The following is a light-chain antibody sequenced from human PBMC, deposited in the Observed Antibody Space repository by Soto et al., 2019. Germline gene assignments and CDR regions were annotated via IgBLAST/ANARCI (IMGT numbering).Light chain of an antibody. V-gene: IGKV1-9*01. Sequence: DIQLTQSPSILSASVGERVTITCRASQGIHTFLAWYQKKPEKAPKLLIYSASTLQSGVPSRFSGSGYGSEFTLTISSLQPEDFGTYYCQQLHAYPLTFGGGTTVDI. J-gene: IGKJ4*01. CDR3: QQLHAYPLT. CDR2: SAS. CDR1: QGIHTF.